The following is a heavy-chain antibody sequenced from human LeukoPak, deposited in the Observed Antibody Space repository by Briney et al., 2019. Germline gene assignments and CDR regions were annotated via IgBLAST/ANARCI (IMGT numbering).Heavy chain of an antibody. CDR3: ASIKGYCYGMDV. Sequence: PGGSLRLSCAASGFTVSDNYMGWVRQAPGKGLEWVSVICGGRSTYYADSVKGRFTISRDTSNNTLYLQMNSLRAEDTAVYYCASIKGYCYGMDVWGQGTTATVS. CDR2: ICGGRST. CDR1: GFTVSDNY. J-gene: IGHJ6*02. V-gene: IGHV3-53*01.